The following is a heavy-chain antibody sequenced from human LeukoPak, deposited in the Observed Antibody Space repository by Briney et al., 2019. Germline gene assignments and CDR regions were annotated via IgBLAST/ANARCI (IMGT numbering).Heavy chain of an antibody. CDR3: AREGYSSSSRWFDP. D-gene: IGHD6-13*01. J-gene: IGHJ5*02. Sequence: GASVKVSCKASGYTFTGYYMHWVRQAPGQGLEWMGWINPNSGGTNYAQKFQGRVTMTRDTSISTAYMDLSRLRSDDTAVYYCAREGYSSSSRWFDPWGQGTLVTVSS. V-gene: IGHV1-2*02. CDR2: INPNSGGT. CDR1: GYTFTGYY.